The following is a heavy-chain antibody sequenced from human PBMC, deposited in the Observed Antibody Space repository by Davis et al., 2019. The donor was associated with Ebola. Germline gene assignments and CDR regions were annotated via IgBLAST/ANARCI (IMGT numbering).Heavy chain of an antibody. CDR3: ARPIDGGNYGGDFDI. V-gene: IGHV5-51*01. Sequence: QVSCKDSGDSFSSHWLGWVRQKPGKGLAWMGIIYTCDSDTRYSPSFQGQVTIPAHKSIDTAYLQWGSLKATDTAMYYCARPIDGGNYGGDFDIWGQGTMVTVSS. D-gene: IGHD4-23*01. CDR1: GDSFSSHW. J-gene: IGHJ3*02. CDR2: IYTCDSDT.